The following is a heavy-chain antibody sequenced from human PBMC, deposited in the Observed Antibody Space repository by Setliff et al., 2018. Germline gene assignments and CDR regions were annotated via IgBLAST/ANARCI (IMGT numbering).Heavy chain of an antibody. D-gene: IGHD2-15*01. J-gene: IGHJ3*02. CDR1: SYTFSSYG. V-gene: IGHV1-18*01. CDR2: ISAYNGDT. CDR3: ARDRRNIVVAVVNAAFDI. Sequence: ASVKVSCKASSYTFSSYGISWVRQAPGQGLEWMGWISAYNGDTNYAQNLQGRVTMTTDTSTNTAYMELRSLRSDDTAVYYCARDRRNIVVAVVNAAFDIWGQGTMVTVSS.